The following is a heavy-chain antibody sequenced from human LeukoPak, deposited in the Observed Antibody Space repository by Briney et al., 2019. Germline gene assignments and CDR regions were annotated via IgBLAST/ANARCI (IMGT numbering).Heavy chain of an antibody. CDR1: GFTFGSYW. CDR3: ARVPDSGSAIDY. J-gene: IGHJ4*02. CDR2: INSDGSST. Sequence: PGGSLRLSCAASGFTFGSYWMHWVRQAPGGGLVWVSRINSDGSSTSYAASVKGRFTISRDNAKNTLYLQMNSLRAEDTAVYYCARVPDSGSAIDYWGQGTLVTVSS. D-gene: IGHD1-26*01. V-gene: IGHV3-74*01.